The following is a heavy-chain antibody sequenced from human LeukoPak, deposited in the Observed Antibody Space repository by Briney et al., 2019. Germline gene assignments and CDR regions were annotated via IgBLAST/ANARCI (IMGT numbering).Heavy chain of an antibody. CDR1: GYFIRSGFY. Sequence: SETLSLTCTVSGYFIRSGFYWGWIRQPPGKGLEWIGSFYHSGSTYYNPSLESRVTISLDTSKNQFSLKLSSVTAADTAVYYCARLVDILTGSGYMDVWGKGTTVTISS. V-gene: IGHV4-38-2*02. J-gene: IGHJ6*03. CDR2: FYHSGST. CDR3: ARLVDILTGSGYMDV. D-gene: IGHD3-9*01.